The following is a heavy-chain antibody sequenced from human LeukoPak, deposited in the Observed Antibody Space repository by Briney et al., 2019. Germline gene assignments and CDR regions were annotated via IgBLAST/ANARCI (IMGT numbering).Heavy chain of an antibody. V-gene: IGHV3-48*04. Sequence: GGSLRLSCAASGFTFSSYSMNWVRQAPGKGLEWVSYISSSGSTIYYADSVKGRFTISRDNAKNSLYLQMNSLRAEDTAVYYCAREEGVHTGVLWFGELPNTSTFDYWGQGTLVTVSS. CDR1: GFTFSSYS. CDR3: AREEGVHTGVLWFGELPNTSTFDY. CDR2: ISSSGSTI. D-gene: IGHD3-10*01. J-gene: IGHJ4*02.